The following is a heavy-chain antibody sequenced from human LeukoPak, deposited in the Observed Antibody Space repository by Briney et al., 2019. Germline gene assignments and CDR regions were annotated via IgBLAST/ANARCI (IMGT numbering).Heavy chain of an antibody. V-gene: IGHV3-23*01. J-gene: IGHJ3*02. D-gene: IGHD1-26*01. CDR2: ISGSGSST. CDR3: AKDYLGASHTFDI. CDR1: GFTFSSYA. Sequence: GGSLRLSCAASGFTFSSYAMSWVRQAPGKGLEWVSVISGSGSSTYYADSVKGRFTISRDTSKNTLYLQMTSLRGEDTAVYYCAKDYLGASHTFDIWGQGTMVTVSS.